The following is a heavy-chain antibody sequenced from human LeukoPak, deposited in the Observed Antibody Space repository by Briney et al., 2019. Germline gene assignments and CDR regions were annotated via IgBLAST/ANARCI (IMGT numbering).Heavy chain of an antibody. J-gene: IGHJ4*02. CDR1: GFTFSSFS. D-gene: IGHD5-18*01. CDR3: ARDLAYSRLDY. Sequence: GGSLRLSCAASGFTFSSFSMNWVRQAPGKGLEWVSYISSSSGTIYYADSVKGRFTISRDNAKNSLYLQMDSLRVEDTAFYYCARDLAYSRLDYWGQGMLVTVSS. V-gene: IGHV3-48*01. CDR2: ISSSSGTI.